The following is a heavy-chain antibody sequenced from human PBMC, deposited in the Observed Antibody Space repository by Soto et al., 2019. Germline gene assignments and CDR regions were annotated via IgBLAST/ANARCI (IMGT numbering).Heavy chain of an antibody. D-gene: IGHD2-21*02. CDR3: AREDDGGDRDYYGLDV. J-gene: IGHJ6*02. V-gene: IGHV4-30-4*08. CDR1: GCSICSDIYH. Sequence: TLSLSCTVSGCSICSDIYHWTWIRQSPGKGLELIGYIYYSGSIFYNPYFKSRVTISVDTSKNQFSLQLSSVTAADTAVYFCAREDDGGDRDYYGLDVWGQGTTVTVSS. CDR2: IYYSGSI.